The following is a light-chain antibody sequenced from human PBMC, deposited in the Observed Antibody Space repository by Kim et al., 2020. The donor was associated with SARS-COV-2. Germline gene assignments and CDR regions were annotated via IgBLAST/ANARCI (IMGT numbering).Light chain of an antibody. CDR3: QQANSFPVT. V-gene: IGKV1-12*01. CDR2: AAS. CDR1: QGISSG. Sequence: SSSVGDRFTLTCRASQGISSGLSWYQQKPWKAPKLLIYAASSLQSGVPSRFSGSGSGTDFTLTISSLQPEDFATYYCQQANSFPVTFGGGTKVDIK. J-gene: IGKJ4*01.